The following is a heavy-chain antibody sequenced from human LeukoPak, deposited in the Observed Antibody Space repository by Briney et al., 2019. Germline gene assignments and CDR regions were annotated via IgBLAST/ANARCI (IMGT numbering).Heavy chain of an antibody. CDR1: GGSISSSNYY. D-gene: IGHD1-26*01. CDR2: ISYSGRT. J-gene: IGHJ4*02. V-gene: IGHV4-39*02. CDR3: ARLVGVTDYFDY. Sequence: SETLSLTCTVSGGSISSSNYYWGWIRQSPGKGLEWIGNISYSGRTHYNPSLKSRVSISVDTSNNHFSLKLASVTAADTSVFYCARLVGVTDYFDYWGQGTLVTVSS.